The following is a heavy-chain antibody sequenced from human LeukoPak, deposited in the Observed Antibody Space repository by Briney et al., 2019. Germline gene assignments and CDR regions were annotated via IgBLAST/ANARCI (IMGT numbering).Heavy chain of an antibody. D-gene: IGHD2-21*02. CDR1: GGTFSSYA. J-gene: IGHJ6*03. CDR3: ARLRLHYYYYYMDV. V-gene: IGHV1-69*05. Sequence: ASVKVSCKASGGTFSSYAISWVRQAPGQGLEWMGRIIPIFGTANYAQKFQGRVTITTDESTSTAYMELSSLRSEDTAVYYCARLRLHYYYYYMDVWGKGTMVTVSS. CDR2: IIPIFGTA.